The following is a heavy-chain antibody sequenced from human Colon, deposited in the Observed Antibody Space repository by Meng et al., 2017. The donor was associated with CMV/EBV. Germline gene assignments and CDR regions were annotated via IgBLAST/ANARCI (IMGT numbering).Heavy chain of an antibody. D-gene: IGHD2-2*01. Sequence: ASVKVSCKASGNTFTSDYIHWVRQAPGQGLEWVGLVSPTRGHTKYSQRFQGRVTMTRDTSTSVVYMELSRLVSEDTAVYYCARMPAAASGWWDPWGQGTRVTVSS. V-gene: IGHV1-2*02. CDR1: GNTFTSDY. CDR2: VSPTRGHT. J-gene: IGHJ5*02. CDR3: ARMPAAASGWWDP.